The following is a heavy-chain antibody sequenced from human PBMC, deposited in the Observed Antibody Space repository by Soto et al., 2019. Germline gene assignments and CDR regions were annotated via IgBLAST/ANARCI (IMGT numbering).Heavy chain of an antibody. Sequence: LRLSCAASGFTFSSYGMHWVRQAPGKGLEWVAVIWYDGSNKYYADSVKGRFTISRDNSKNTLYLQMNSLRAEDTAVYYCARGKIYYDSSGPLDYWGQRTLVTVSS. D-gene: IGHD3-22*01. CDR2: IWYDGSNK. CDR3: ARGKIYYDSSGPLDY. V-gene: IGHV3-33*01. J-gene: IGHJ4*02. CDR1: GFTFSSYG.